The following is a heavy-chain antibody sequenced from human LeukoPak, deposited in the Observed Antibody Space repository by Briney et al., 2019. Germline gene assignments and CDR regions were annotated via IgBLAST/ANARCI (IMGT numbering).Heavy chain of an antibody. D-gene: IGHD2-2*01. V-gene: IGHV3-15*01. Sequence: GGSLRLSCAASGFIFSNAWMSWVRQAPGKGLGWVGRIKSKTDGGTTDYAAPVKGRFTISRDDSKNTLYLQMNSLKTEDTAVYYCTTYIVVVPAAMGDAFDIWGQGTMVTVSS. J-gene: IGHJ3*02. CDR3: TTYIVVVPAAMGDAFDI. CDR2: IKSKTDGGTT. CDR1: GFIFSNAW.